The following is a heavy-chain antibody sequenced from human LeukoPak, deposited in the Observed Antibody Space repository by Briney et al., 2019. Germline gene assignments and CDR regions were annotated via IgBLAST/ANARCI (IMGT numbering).Heavy chain of an antibody. V-gene: IGHV3-7*01. Sequence: GGSLRLSSAASGFTFSSNWMSWVRQAPGKGLEWVANIKGDGSEKYYGDSVKGRFTISRDNAKNSLFLQMNSLRVEDTAVYFCARGGHWLDPWGQGTMVTVSP. J-gene: IGHJ5*02. CDR3: ARGGHWLDP. CDR2: IKGDGSEK. CDR1: GFTFSSNW.